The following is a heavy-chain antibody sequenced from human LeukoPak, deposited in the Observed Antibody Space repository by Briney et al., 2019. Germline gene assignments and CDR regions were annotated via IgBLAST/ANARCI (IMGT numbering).Heavy chain of an antibody. V-gene: IGHV5-51*01. J-gene: IGHJ6*02. CDR3: ARRDRRGSSSHYGMDV. CDR2: IYPGDSDT. CDR1: GYSFTSYW. Sequence: GESLQISCKGSGYSFTSYWIGWVRQMPGKGLEWMGIIYPGDSDTRYSPSFQGQVTISADKSISTAYLQWSSLKASDTAMYYCARRDRRGSSSHYGMDVWGQGTTVTVSS. D-gene: IGHD6-13*01.